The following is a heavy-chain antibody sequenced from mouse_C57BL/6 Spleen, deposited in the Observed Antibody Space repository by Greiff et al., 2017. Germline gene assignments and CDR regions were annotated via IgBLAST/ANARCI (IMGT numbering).Heavy chain of an antibody. CDR2: IWRGGST. D-gene: IGHD2-3*01. CDR3: ARNSDGYSAWFAY. CDR1: GFSLTSYG. J-gene: IGHJ3*01. V-gene: IGHV2-2*01. Sequence: QVQLQQSGPGLVQPSQSLSITCTVSGFSLTSYGVHWVRQSPGKGLEWLGVIWRGGSTDYNAAFISRMSISKDNSKSQVFFKMNSLQADDTAIYYCARNSDGYSAWFAYWGQGTLVTVSA.